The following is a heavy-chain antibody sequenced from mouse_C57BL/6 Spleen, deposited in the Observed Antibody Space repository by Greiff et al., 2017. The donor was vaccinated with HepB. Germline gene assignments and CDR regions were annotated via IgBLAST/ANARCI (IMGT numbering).Heavy chain of an antibody. V-gene: IGHV10-1*01. Sequence: GGGLVQPNGSLKLSCAASGFSFNPYAMHWVRQAPGKGLEWVARIRSKSNNYATYYADSVKDRCTISRDDSESMLYLQMNNLKTGDTAMYYCVRRGFDYWGQGTTLTVSS. CDR2: IRSKSNNYAT. J-gene: IGHJ2*01. CDR1: GFSFNPYA. CDR3: VRRGFDY.